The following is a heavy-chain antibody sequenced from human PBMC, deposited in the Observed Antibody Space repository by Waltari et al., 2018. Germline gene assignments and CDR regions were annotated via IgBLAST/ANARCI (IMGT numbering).Heavy chain of an antibody. D-gene: IGHD6-19*01. CDR2: IYSTGYT. J-gene: IGHJ5*01. V-gene: IGHV4-4*07. Sequence: QVHLRESGPGLVKPSETLFLTCNVSSDSFKTSYWAWIRQSAGMRLEWIGRIYSTGYTRSNPSLRSRVTISIDTSQNQISLRLTSVTVADTAVYFCARDRIAVSGSPPLSYNWFDFWGQGTRVAVSS. CDR1: SDSFKTSY. CDR3: ARDRIAVSGSPPLSYNWFDF.